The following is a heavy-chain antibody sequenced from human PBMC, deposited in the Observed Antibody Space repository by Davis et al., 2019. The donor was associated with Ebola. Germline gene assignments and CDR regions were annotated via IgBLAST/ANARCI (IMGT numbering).Heavy chain of an antibody. V-gene: IGHV4-34*01. Sequence: SETLSLTCAVYGGSFSGYYWSWIRQPPGKGLEWIGEINHSGSTNYNPPLKSRVTISVDTSKNQFSLKLSSVTAADTAVYYCAREVVYCSGGSCYSGWFDPWGQGTLVTVSS. D-gene: IGHD2-15*01. CDR1: GGSFSGYY. J-gene: IGHJ5*02. CDR2: INHSGST. CDR3: AREVVYCSGGSCYSGWFDP.